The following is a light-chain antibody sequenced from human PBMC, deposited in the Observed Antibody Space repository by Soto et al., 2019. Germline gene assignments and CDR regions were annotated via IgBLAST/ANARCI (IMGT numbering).Light chain of an antibody. Sequence: QLVLTQSSSASASLGSSVKLTCTLSRGHSSYNIAWHQQQPGKAPRYLMKLEGSGSYNKGSGVPDRFSGSSSGADRYLTISNLHFEDEAGYYCETWESNTQVFGTGTELTVL. CDR1: RGHSSYN. CDR3: ETWESNTQV. CDR2: LEGSGSY. J-gene: IGLJ1*01. V-gene: IGLV4-60*02.